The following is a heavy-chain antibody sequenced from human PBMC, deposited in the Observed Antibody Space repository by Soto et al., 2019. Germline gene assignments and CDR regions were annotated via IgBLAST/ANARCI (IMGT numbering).Heavy chain of an antibody. V-gene: IGHV1-69*01. D-gene: IGHD2-15*01. CDR2: IIPIFGTA. Sequence: QVQLVQSGAEVKKPGSSVKVSCKASGGTFSSYAISWVRQAPGQGLEWMGGIIPIFGTANYAQKFQGRVTITADESTSTAYMELGSLRSEDTAVYYCARGGHCSGGSCYSYLADYWGQGTLVTVSS. CDR1: GGTFSSYA. CDR3: ARGGHCSGGSCYSYLADY. J-gene: IGHJ4*02.